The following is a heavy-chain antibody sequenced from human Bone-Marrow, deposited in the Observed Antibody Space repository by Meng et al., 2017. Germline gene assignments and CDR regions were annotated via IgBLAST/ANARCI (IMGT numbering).Heavy chain of an antibody. CDR1: GYTVSNYG. CDR2: ISAYSGNT. CDR3: ARVEVGITSGDY. J-gene: IGHJ4*02. Sequence: QVQLVQSGGGVKKPGAAAEAYCKASGYTVSNYGISWVRQTAGQGLEWMGWISAYSGNTDYAQKFQGRLTMTTDTSTSTAYMELRSLRSDDTAVYYCARVEVGITSGDYWGQGTLVTVSS. V-gene: IGHV1-18*01. D-gene: IGHD1-26*01.